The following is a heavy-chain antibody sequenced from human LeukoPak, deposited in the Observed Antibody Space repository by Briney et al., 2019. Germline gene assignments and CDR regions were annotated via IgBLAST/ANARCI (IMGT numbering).Heavy chain of an antibody. CDR2: ISGSGGST. Sequence: PGGSLRLSCAASGFTFSSYAMSWVRQAPGKGLEWVSAISGSGGSTYYADSVKGRFTISSDNSKNTLYLQMNSLRAEDTAVYYCAALEYYDSPHGAFDIWGQGTMVTVSS. D-gene: IGHD3-22*01. V-gene: IGHV3-23*01. J-gene: IGHJ3*02. CDR3: AALEYYDSPHGAFDI. CDR1: GFTFSSYA.